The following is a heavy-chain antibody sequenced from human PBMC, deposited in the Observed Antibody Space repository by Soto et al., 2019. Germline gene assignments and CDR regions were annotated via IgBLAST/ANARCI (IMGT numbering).Heavy chain of an antibody. V-gene: IGHV1-18*01. J-gene: IGHJ6*02. D-gene: IGHD3-16*01. CDR2: ISAYDDST. CDR3: ARGGYYDNNWVKLRHDDLAV. CDR1: GYTFIRYG. Sequence: QVQLVQSAGEMKKPGASVQVSCKASGYTFIRYGITWVRQAPGQGFEWMGWISAYDDSTIYAQKLQGRVTMTADTSTEIVKVTGTSLKYGDAAWYYWARGGYYDNNWVKLRHDDLAVWGQGTSVTVSS.